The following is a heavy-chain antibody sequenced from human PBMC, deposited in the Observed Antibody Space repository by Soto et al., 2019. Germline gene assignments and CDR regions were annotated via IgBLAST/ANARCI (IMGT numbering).Heavy chain of an antibody. Sequence: SETLSLTCTVSGGSVSSGSYYWNWIRQPPGKRLEWIWYISYSGITHYSPSLKSRVAIAVDTSKNHFSLKLSSVTAADTAVYYCARRSSFGFDSWGQGTLVTVSS. CDR1: GGSVSSGSYY. CDR3: ARRSSFGFDS. V-gene: IGHV4-61*03. D-gene: IGHD3-3*01. CDR2: ISYSGIT. J-gene: IGHJ4*02.